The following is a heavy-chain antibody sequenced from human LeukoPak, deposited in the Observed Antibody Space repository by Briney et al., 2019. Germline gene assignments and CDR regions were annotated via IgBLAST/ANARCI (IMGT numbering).Heavy chain of an antibody. D-gene: IGHD4-23*01. CDR1: GFTFSTYG. Sequence: GGSLRLSCAASGFTFSTYGMHWVRQAPGKGLECVAIIWYDGTNKYSADSVKGRFTISRDNSKNTLYLQMNSLRAEDTAVYYYARDGNGARYYYYYGMDVWGQGTTVTVSS. V-gene: IGHV3-33*01. J-gene: IGHJ6*02. CDR3: ARDGNGARYYYYYGMDV. CDR2: IWYDGTNK.